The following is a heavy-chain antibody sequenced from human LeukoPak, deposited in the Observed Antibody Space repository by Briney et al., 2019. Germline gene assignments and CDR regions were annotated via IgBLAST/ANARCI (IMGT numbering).Heavy chain of an antibody. CDR1: GYSFPSYS. CDR3: ARQHPRAFDI. V-gene: IGHV5-10-1*01. Sequence: PGESLKISCKGSGYSFPSYSISWVRQVPGKGLEWMGRIDPSDSYTNYSPSFQGHVTISADQSIRTAYLQWSGLKASDTAMYYCARQHPRAFDIWGQGTMVTVSS. J-gene: IGHJ3*02. CDR2: IDPSDSYT.